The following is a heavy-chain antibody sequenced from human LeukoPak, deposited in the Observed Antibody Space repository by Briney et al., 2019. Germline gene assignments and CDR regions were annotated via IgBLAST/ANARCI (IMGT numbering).Heavy chain of an antibody. CDR2: ISAYNGNT. V-gene: IGHV1-18*01. J-gene: IGHJ5*02. Sequence: GASVKVSCKASGYTFTSYGISWVRQAPGQGLEWMGWISAYNGNTNYAQKLQGRVTMNTDTSTSTAYMELRSLRSDDTAVYYCATDLGAGTPWQFDPWGQGTLVTVSS. CDR3: ATDLGAGTPWQFDP. D-gene: IGHD6-19*01. CDR1: GYTFTSYG.